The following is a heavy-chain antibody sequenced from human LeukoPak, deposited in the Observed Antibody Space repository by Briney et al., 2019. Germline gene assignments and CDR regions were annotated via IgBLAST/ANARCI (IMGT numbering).Heavy chain of an antibody. J-gene: IGHJ6*02. V-gene: IGHV1-8*01. CDR2: MNPNSGNT. D-gene: IGHD3-9*01. Sequence: GASVKVSCKASGYTFTSYDINWVRQATGQGLEWMGWMNPNSGNTGYAQKFQGRVTMTRNTSISTAYMERSSLRSEDTAVYYCARGPSLRLRYFDWPTSLYYYYGMDVWGQGTTVTVSS. CDR1: GYTFTSYD. CDR3: ARGPSLRLRYFDWPTSLYYYYGMDV.